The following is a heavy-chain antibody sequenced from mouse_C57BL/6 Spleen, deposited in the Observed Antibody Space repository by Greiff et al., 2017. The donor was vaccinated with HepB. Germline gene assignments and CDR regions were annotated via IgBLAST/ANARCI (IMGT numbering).Heavy chain of an antibody. D-gene: IGHD4-1*01. Sequence: DVQLVESGGGLVKPGGSLKLSCAASGFTFSSYAMSWVRQTPEKRLEWVATISDGGSYTYYPDNVKGRFTISRDNAKNNLYLQMSHLKSEDTAMYYCARDRGKLGHPYYFDYWGQGTTLTVSS. J-gene: IGHJ2*01. CDR3: ARDRGKLGHPYYFDY. CDR1: GFTFSSYA. CDR2: ISDGGSYT. V-gene: IGHV5-4*01.